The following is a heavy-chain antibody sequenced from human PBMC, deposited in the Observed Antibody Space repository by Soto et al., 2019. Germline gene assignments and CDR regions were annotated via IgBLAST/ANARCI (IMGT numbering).Heavy chain of an antibody. D-gene: IGHD5-18*01. V-gene: IGHV1-18*04. CDR2: ISAYNGNT. J-gene: IGHJ6*02. CDR3: AREGLVQLWYGETTGYNNGMDV. Sequence: GGCWGRQEKGQGLEWMGWISAYNGNTNYAQKLQGRVTMTTDTSTSTAYMELRSLRSDDTAVYYCAREGLVQLWYGETTGYNNGMDVWGQGTTVP. CDR1: G.